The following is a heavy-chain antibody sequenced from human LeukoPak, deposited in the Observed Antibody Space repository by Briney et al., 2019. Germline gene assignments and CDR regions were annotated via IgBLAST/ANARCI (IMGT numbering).Heavy chain of an antibody. Sequence: PSETLSLTCAVYGGSFSGYYWSWIRQPPGKGLEWIGEINHSGSTNYNPSLKSRVTISVDTSKNQFSLKLSSVTAADTAVYYCARHPMVRGVIRQRWFDPWGQGTLVTVSS. J-gene: IGHJ5*02. CDR1: GGSFSGYY. V-gene: IGHV4-34*01. D-gene: IGHD3-10*01. CDR2: INHSGST. CDR3: ARHPMVRGVIRQRWFDP.